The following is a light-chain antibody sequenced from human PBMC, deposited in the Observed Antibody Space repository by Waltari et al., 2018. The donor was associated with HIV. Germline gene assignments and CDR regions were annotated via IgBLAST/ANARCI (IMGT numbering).Light chain of an antibody. CDR1: LSNIGSQN. Sequence: SVLTQPPAAPGTPGRRVTICFFASLSNIGSQNVSCYQHHPGTAPKLLMYRNDQRPSGVPDRFSGSKSGTSASLAISGLRSEDEADYYCVVWDDSLSGVVFGGGTKLTVL. CDR3: VVWDDSLSGVV. V-gene: IGLV1-47*01. CDR2: RND. J-gene: IGLJ2*01.